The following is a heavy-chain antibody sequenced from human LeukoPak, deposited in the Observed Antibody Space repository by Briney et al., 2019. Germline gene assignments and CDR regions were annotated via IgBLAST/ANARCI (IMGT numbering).Heavy chain of an antibody. CDR2: ISWNSGSI. V-gene: IGHV3-9*01. Sequence: QPGGSLRLSCAASGFTFDDYAMHWVRQAPGKGLEWVSGISWNSGSIGYADSVKGRFTISRDNAKNSLYLQMNSLRAEDTALYYCAKDGSIDGSGIAAAGYDWGQGTLVTVSS. J-gene: IGHJ4*02. CDR3: AKDGSIDGSGIAAAGYD. D-gene: IGHD6-13*01. CDR1: GFTFDDYA.